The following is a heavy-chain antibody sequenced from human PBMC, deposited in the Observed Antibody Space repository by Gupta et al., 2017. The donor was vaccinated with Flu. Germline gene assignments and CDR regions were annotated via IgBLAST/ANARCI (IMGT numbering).Heavy chain of an antibody. J-gene: IGHJ4*02. Sequence: PSQTLSLTCTVSGGSISSGGYYWSWIRQHPGKGLEWIGYIYYSGSTYYNPSLKSRVTISVDTSKNQFSLKLSSVTAADTAVYYCAREDGRTAAHDYWGQGTLVTVSS. CDR2: IYYSGST. V-gene: IGHV4-31*03. D-gene: IGHD2-2*01. CDR3: AREDGRTAAHDY. CDR1: GGSISSGGYY.